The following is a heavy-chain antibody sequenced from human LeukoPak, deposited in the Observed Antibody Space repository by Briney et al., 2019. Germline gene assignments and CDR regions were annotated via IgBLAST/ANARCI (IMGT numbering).Heavy chain of an antibody. CDR3: AAVYDSSGYLGY. CDR2: IVVGSGNT. V-gene: IGHV1-58*01. J-gene: IGHJ4*02. D-gene: IGHD3-22*01. Sequence: GASVKVSCKASGFTFTSSAVQWVRQARGQRLEWIGWIVVGSGNTNYAQKFQERVTITRDMSTSTAYMELSSPRSEDTAVYYCAAVYDSSGYLGYWGQGTLVTVSS. CDR1: GFTFTSSA.